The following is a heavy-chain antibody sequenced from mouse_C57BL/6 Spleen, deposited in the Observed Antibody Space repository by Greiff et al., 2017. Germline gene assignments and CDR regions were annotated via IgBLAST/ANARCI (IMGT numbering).Heavy chain of an antibody. CDR3: AREELEQENYLDY. J-gene: IGHJ2*01. Sequence: VQLQQPGAELVKPGASVKMSCKASGYTFTSYWITWVKQRPGQGLEWIGDIYPGSGSTNYNEKFKSKATLTVDTSSSTAYMQLSSLTSEDSAVYYCAREELEQENYLDYWGQGTTLTVSS. CDR2: IYPGSGST. V-gene: IGHV1-55*01. CDR1: GYTFTSYW. D-gene: IGHD4-1*01.